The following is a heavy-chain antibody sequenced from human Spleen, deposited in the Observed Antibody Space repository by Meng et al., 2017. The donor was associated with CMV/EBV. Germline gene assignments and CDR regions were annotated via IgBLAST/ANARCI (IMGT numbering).Heavy chain of an antibody. V-gene: IGHV2-5*08. CDR3: AHSRSNFYYDGSGLLDY. Sequence: FSLNTLGMAGSWMRQPPGKALEWLALIYWDDDKRYSTSMKTRLTITKDTAKNQVVLTMTNMDPVDTATYYCAHSRSNFYYDGSGLLDYWGQGTLVTVSS. CDR1: FSLNTLGMA. CDR2: IYWDDDK. J-gene: IGHJ4*02. D-gene: IGHD3-22*01.